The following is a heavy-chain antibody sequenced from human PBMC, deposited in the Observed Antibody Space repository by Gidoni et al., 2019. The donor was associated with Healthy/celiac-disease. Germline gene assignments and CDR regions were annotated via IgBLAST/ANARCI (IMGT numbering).Heavy chain of an antibody. CDR3: AKNYDILTGESSTAFDI. CDR1: GFTFNSYA. D-gene: IGHD3-9*01. V-gene: IGHV3-23*01. CDR2: ISGSGGST. J-gene: IGHJ3*02. Sequence: EEQLLESGGGLVQPGGSLRLSCAASGFTFNSYAMTWVRQAPGKGLEWVSAISGSGGSTYYADSVKGRFTISRDSSTNTLYLQMNSLRDEDTAVYFCAKNYDILTGESSTAFDIWGQGTMVTVSS.